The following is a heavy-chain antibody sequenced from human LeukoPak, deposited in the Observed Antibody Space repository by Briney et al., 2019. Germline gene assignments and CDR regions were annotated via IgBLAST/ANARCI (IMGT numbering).Heavy chain of an antibody. CDR2: ISPSSTIM. CDR1: GFTFSSYS. CDR3: ARPEKSGYSPYVFDI. Sequence: GGSLRLSCAASGFTFSSYSMNWVRQAPGKGLEWVSYISPSSTIMYYADSVRGRFTISRDNAKNSLYLQMSSLRAEDTAVYYCARPEKSGYSPYVFDIWGRGTMVTVSS. D-gene: IGHD3-3*01. V-gene: IGHV3-48*01. J-gene: IGHJ3*02.